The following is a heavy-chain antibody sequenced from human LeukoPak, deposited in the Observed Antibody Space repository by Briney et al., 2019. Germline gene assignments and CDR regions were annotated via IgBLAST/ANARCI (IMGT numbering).Heavy chain of an antibody. D-gene: IGHD3-22*01. CDR2: IYPGDSDT. J-gene: IGHJ4*02. Sequence: GESLKISCKGSGYSFTSYWIGWVRQMPGKGLEWMGIIYPGDSDTRYSPSFQGQVTISADKSISTAYLQWSSLKASDTAMYYCARRPALYGYYDSSGYYYPYYFDYWGQGTLVTVSS. V-gene: IGHV5-51*01. CDR1: GYSFTSYW. CDR3: ARRPALYGYYDSSGYYYPYYFDY.